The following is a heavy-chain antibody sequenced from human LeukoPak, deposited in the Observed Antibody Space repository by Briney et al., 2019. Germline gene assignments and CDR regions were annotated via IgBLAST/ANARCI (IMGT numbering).Heavy chain of an antibody. CDR3: ARSYCSGGSCYLYYFDY. J-gene: IGHJ4*02. CDR2: IYPGDSDT. D-gene: IGHD2-15*01. Sequence: GESLKISCKGSGYSFTSYWIGWVRQMPGKGLEWMGIIYPGDSDTRYSPSFQGQVTISADKSISTAYLQWSSLKASDTAMYYCARSYCSGGSCYLYYFDYWGQGTLVTVSS. CDR1: GYSFTSYW. V-gene: IGHV5-51*01.